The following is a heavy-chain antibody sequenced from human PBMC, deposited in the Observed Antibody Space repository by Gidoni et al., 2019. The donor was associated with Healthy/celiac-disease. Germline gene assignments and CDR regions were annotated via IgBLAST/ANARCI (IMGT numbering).Heavy chain of an antibody. CDR1: AFPFSSYA. D-gene: IGHD5-12*01. CDR2: ISGGGGSI. J-gene: IGHJ4*02. V-gene: IGHV3-23*01. Sequence: EVQLLESGGGLVQPGGSLRLSCAASAFPFSSYAMSRVGQAPGKGLEWVSAISGGGGSIYYADSVKGRFTISRDNSKNTLYLQVNSLRAEDTALYYCAKDVDIVATTLFDYWGQGTLVTVSS. CDR3: AKDVDIVATTLFDY.